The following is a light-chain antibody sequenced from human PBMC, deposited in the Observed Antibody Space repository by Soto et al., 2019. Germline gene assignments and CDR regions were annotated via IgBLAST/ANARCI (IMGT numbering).Light chain of an antibody. Sequence: EIVLTQSPGTLSLSSGERATLSRRASQSVSSNYLAWYQQKPGQAPRLLIYGASSRATGIPERFSGSGSGTDFTLTISRLEPEDFAVYYCQQYGSSSTFGGGTKVEIK. CDR1: QSVSSNY. J-gene: IGKJ4*01. CDR3: QQYGSSST. V-gene: IGKV3-20*01. CDR2: GAS.